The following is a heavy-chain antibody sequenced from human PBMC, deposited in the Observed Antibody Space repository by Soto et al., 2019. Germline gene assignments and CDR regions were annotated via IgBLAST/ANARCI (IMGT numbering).Heavy chain of an antibody. CDR3: ARCNVDFWSGYYRGNYYYYMDV. CDR2: INHSGST. Sequence: SETLSLTCAVYGGSFSGYYWSWIRQPPGKGLEWIGEINHSGSTNYNPSLKSRVTISVDTSKNQFSLKLSSVTAADTAVYYCARCNVDFWSGYYRGNYYYYMDVWGKGTTVT. D-gene: IGHD3-3*01. CDR1: GGSFSGYY. J-gene: IGHJ6*03. V-gene: IGHV4-34*01.